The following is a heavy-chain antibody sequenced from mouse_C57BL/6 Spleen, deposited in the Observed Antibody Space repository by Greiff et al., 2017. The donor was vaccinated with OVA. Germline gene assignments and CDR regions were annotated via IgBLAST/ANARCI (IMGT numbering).Heavy chain of an antibody. J-gene: IGHJ1*03. CDR2: IRSKSSNYAT. CDR1: GFTFNTYA. V-gene: IGHV10-3*01. Sequence: EVKLVESGGGLVQPKGSLKLSCAASGFTFNTYAMHWVRQAPGMGVEWVARIRSKSSNYATYYADSVKDRFTISRDDSQSMLYLQMNNLKTEDTAMYYCVRAYDYDEDWYFDVWGTGTTVTVSS. D-gene: IGHD2-4*01. CDR3: VRAYDYDEDWYFDV.